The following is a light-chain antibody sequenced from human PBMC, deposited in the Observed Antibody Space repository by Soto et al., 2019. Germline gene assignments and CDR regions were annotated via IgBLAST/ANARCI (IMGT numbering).Light chain of an antibody. J-gene: IGKJ3*01. Sequence: DIQMTQSPSSLSASVGDRVTITCRARQNISIYVNWYQQKPGKAPKLLIYTVSNLQSRVPSRFSADGSGTDFTLTISSLQPEDFATYYCQQSSSTPPFTFGPGNKVDIK. V-gene: IGKV1-39*01. CDR1: QNISIY. CDR2: TVS. CDR3: QQSSSTPPFT.